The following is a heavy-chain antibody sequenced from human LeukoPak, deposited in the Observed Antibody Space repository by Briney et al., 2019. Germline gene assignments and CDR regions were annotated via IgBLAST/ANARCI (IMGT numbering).Heavy chain of an antibody. Sequence: GASVSVSSTASGYTFTIYYMHWVRQAPGQGVEWMVIINPSGGSTSYAQKCQGRVTITADESTSTAYMELSSLRSEDMAVYYCARLYGDYDYWGQGTLVTGSS. V-gene: IGHV1-46*01. CDR3: ARLYGDYDY. D-gene: IGHD4-17*01. CDR2: INPSGGST. J-gene: IGHJ4*02. CDR1: GYTFTIYY.